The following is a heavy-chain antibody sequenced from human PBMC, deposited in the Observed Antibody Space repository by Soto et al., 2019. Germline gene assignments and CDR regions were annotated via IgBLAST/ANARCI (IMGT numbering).Heavy chain of an antibody. CDR1: GFTFSSYW. CDR2: INSDGSST. V-gene: IGHV3-74*01. CDR3: ARSPLYFPLDY. J-gene: IGHJ4*02. Sequence: PGGSLRLSCAASGFTFSSYWMHWVRQAPGKGLVWVSRINSDGSSTSYADSVKGRFTISRDNAKNTLYLQMNSLRAEGTAVYYCARSPLYFPLDYWGQGTLATVSS. D-gene: IGHD1-26*01.